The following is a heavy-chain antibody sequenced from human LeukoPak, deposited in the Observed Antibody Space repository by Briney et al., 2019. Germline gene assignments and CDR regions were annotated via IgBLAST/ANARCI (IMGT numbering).Heavy chain of an antibody. V-gene: IGHV1-8*02. Sequence: EASVKVSCKASGGTFSSYAISWVRQATGQGLEWMGWMSPNSGNTGYAQKFQGRVTMTRNTAMSTAYMELSSLRSEDTAVYYCVRTPPNWGADYWGQGTLVTVSS. CDR2: MSPNSGNT. J-gene: IGHJ4*02. CDR3: VRTPPNWGADY. CDR1: GGTFSSYA. D-gene: IGHD7-27*01.